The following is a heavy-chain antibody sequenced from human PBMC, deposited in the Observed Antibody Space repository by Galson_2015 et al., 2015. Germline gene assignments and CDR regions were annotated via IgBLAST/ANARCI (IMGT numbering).Heavy chain of an antibody. Sequence: SLRLSCAASGSTFSSYAMSWVRQAPGKGLEWVSAISGSGGSTYYADSVKGRFTISRDNSKNTLYLQMNSLRAEDTAVYYCAKPVGGYCSSTSCYESDYWGQGTLVTVSS. D-gene: IGHD2-2*03. J-gene: IGHJ4*02. CDR3: AKPVGGYCSSTSCYESDY. V-gene: IGHV3-23*01. CDR1: GSTFSSYA. CDR2: ISGSGGST.